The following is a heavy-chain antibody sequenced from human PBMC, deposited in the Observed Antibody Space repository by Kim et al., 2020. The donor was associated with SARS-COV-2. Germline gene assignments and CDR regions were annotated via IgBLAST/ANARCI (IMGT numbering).Heavy chain of an antibody. J-gene: IGHJ5*02. Sequence: SVKVSCKASGGTFSSYAISWVRQAPGQGLEWMGRIIPILGIANYAQKFQGRVTITADKSTSTAYMELSSLRSEDTAVYYCARDRGYDPSNWFDPWGQGTLVTVSS. D-gene: IGHD3-3*01. CDR3: ARDRGYDPSNWFDP. CDR2: IIPILGIA. CDR1: GGTFSSYA. V-gene: IGHV1-69*04.